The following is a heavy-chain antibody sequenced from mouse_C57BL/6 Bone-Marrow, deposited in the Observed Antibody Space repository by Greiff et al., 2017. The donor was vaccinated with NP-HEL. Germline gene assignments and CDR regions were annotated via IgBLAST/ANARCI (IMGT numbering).Heavy chain of an antibody. D-gene: IGHD2-4*01. J-gene: IGHJ1*03. Sequence: VQLQQSGAELARPGASVKMSCKASGYTFTSYTMHWVKQRPGQGLEWIGYINPSSGYTKYNQKFKDKATLTADKSSSTAYMQLSSLTSEDSAVYYCARWGLRTDWYFDVWGTGTTVTVSS. CDR1: GYTFTSYT. V-gene: IGHV1-4*01. CDR3: ARWGLRTDWYFDV. CDR2: INPSSGYT.